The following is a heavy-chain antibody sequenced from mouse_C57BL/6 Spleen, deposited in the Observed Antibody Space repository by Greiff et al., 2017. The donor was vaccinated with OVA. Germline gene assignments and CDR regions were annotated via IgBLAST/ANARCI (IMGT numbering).Heavy chain of an antibody. V-gene: IGHV5-6*01. CDR1: GFTFSSYG. CDR3: ARQLDY. CDR2: ISSGGSYT. J-gene: IGHJ4*01. Sequence: DVHLVESGGDLVKPGGSLKLSCAASGFTFSSYGMSWVRQTPDKRLEWVATISSGGSYTYYPDSVKGRFTISRDNAKNTQYLQMSSLKSEDTAMYYCARQLDYWGQGTSVTVSS.